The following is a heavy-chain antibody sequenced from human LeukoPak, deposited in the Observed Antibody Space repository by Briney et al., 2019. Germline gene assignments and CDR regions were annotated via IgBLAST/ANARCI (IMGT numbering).Heavy chain of an antibody. V-gene: IGHV3-7*01. J-gene: IGHJ5*02. CDR2: IKQDGSEK. CDR3: ARVGRSGSYYPHSNWFDP. CDR1: GFTFSSYW. D-gene: IGHD3-10*01. Sequence: GGSLRLSCAASGFTFSSYWMSWVRLAPGKGLEWVADIKQDGSEKYYVDSVKGRFTISRDNAKNSLYLQMNSLRAEDTAVYYRARVGRSGSYYPHSNWFDPWGQGTLVTVSS.